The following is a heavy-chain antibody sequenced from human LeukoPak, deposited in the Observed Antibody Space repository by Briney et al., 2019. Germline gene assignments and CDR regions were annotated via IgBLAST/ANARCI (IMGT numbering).Heavy chain of an antibody. J-gene: IGHJ4*02. D-gene: IGHD3-22*01. V-gene: IGHV4-34*01. CDR3: ARGRDSSGYYLPLFDY. Sequence: PSETLSLTCAVSGGSFSGYYWSWIRQPPGKGLEWIGEINHSGSTNYNPSLKSRVTVSVDTSKNQFSLKLSSVTAADTAVYYCARGRDSSGYYLPLFDYWGQGTLVTVSS. CDR2: INHSGST. CDR1: GGSFSGYY.